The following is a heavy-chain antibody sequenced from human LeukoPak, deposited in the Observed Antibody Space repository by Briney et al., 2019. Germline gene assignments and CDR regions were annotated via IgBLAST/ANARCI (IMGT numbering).Heavy chain of an antibody. CDR3: ARGSYGMDV. V-gene: IGHV3-23*01. CDR2: VSKSDGTT. J-gene: IGHJ6*02. CDR1: GFTFTTYA. Sequence: PGGSLRLSCAASGFTFTTYAMSWVCQAPRKGLEWVSSVSKSDGTTYYADSVKGRLTISRDNSKNTLHLQMNGLRAEDTAVYYCARGSYGMDVWGQGTTVTVSS.